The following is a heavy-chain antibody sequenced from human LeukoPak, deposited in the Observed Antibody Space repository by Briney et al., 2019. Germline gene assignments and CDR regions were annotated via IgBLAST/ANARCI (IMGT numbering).Heavy chain of an antibody. CDR2: ISYDGSNK. Sequence: RGSLRLSCAASGFTFSSYAMHWVRQAPGKGLEWVAVISYDGSNKYYADSVKGRFTISRDNSKNTLYLQMNSLRAEDTAVYYCARDGGYSSSWYYFDYWGQGTLVTVSS. D-gene: IGHD6-13*01. V-gene: IGHV3-30-3*01. CDR3: ARDGGYSSSWYYFDY. CDR1: GFTFSSYA. J-gene: IGHJ4*02.